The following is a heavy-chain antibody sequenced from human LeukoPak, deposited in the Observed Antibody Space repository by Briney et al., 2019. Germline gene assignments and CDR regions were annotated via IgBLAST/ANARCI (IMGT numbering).Heavy chain of an antibody. J-gene: IGHJ4*02. CDR3: ANQILERVEDY. CDR2: IFDDGLNR. D-gene: IGHD1-1*01. CDR1: GFNFRIFG. V-gene: IGHV3-33*06. Sequence: QPGRSLSLSCAASGFNFRIFGMHWVRQAPGKGLEWVAYIFDDGLNRYQSDSVKGRFTVSRDNSKNTLYLQMNSLRAEDTAVYYCANQILERVEDYWGQGTLVTVSS.